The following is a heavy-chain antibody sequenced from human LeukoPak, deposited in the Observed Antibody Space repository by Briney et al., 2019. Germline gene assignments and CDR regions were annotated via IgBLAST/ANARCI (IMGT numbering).Heavy chain of an antibody. V-gene: IGHV4-61*02. CDR2: IYTSGST. CDR3: VGGSYCSGGSCYLTPYYYYYMHV. CDR1: GGSISSGSYY. D-gene: IGHD2-15*01. J-gene: IGHJ6*03. Sequence: SETLSLTCTVSGGSISSGSYYWSWIRQPAGMGLEWIGRIYTSGSTNYNPSLKSRVTISVDASKNQFSLKLSSVTAADTAVYYCVGGSYCSGGSCYLTPYYYYYMHVGAKGTTVTVSS.